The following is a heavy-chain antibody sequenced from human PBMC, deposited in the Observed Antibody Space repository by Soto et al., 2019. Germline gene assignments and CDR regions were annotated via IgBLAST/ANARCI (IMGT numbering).Heavy chain of an antibody. D-gene: IGHD3-10*01. J-gene: IGHJ4*02. Sequence: EVQLVESGGGLVQPGGSLRLSCEASGFTFSTSNMNWVRQAPGKGLEWISYISYTSGSIYYADSVKGRFTVSRDNAKGALYLQLNSLTDADTALYYCASDFRGINYFDHWGQGTLVTVSS. CDR3: ASDFRGINYFDH. V-gene: IGHV3-48*02. CDR2: ISYTSGSI. CDR1: GFTFSTSN.